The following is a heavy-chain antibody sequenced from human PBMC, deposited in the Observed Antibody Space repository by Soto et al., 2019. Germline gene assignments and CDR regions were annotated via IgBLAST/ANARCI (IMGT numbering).Heavy chain of an antibody. Sequence: QVQLQESGPGLVKPSQTLSLMCTVSGAPISGGDYHWSWIRQPQGKGLEWIGYIFPSGATHYNSSLGSRITMSVETSKSHFSLKLTSVTAADTAVYFCARGSAAKRYFDLWGRGTLVTVSS. CDR1: GAPISGGDYH. V-gene: IGHV4-30-4*01. CDR2: IFPSGAT. CDR3: ARGSAAKRYFDL. J-gene: IGHJ2*01. D-gene: IGHD5-18*01.